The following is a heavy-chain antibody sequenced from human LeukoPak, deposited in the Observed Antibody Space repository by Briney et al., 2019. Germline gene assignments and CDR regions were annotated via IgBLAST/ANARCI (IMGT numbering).Heavy chain of an antibody. CDR2: IYYSGST. D-gene: IGHD6-13*01. CDR1: GGSISSSSYY. CDR3: ASGIAAAGRWVTFDP. V-gene: IGHV4-39*01. Sequence: PSETLSLTCTVSGGSISSSSYYWGWIRQPPGKGLEWIGSIYYSGSTYYNPSLKSRVTISVATSKNPFSLKLSSVTAADTAVYYCASGIAAAGRWVTFDPWGQGTLVTVSS. J-gene: IGHJ5*02.